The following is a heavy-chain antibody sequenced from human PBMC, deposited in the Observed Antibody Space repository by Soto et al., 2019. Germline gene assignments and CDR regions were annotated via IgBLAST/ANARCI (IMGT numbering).Heavy chain of an antibody. CDR2: IYHSGST. Sequence: KPSETLSLTCAVSGGSISSSNWWSWVRQPPGKGLEWIGEIYHSGSTNYNPSLKSRVTISVDKSKNQFSLKLSSVTAADTAVYYCARLKGDYDLRYYYYGMDVWGQGTTVTVSS. CDR1: GGSISSSNW. D-gene: IGHD3-16*01. J-gene: IGHJ6*02. V-gene: IGHV4-4*02. CDR3: ARLKGDYDLRYYYYGMDV.